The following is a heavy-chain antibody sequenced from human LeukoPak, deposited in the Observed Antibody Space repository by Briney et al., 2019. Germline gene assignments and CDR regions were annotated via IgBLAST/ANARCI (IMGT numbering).Heavy chain of an antibody. Sequence: GGSLRLSCAASGFTSSSYSMNWVRQAPGKGLEWVSYISRSGNTIYYADSVKGRFTISRDNSKNTLYLQMNSLRAEDTAVYYCAREHYYDSSGYYRDFDIWGQGTMVTVSS. CDR3: AREHYYDSSGYYRDFDI. CDR2: ISRSGNTI. V-gene: IGHV3-48*01. CDR1: GFTSSSYS. J-gene: IGHJ3*02. D-gene: IGHD3-22*01.